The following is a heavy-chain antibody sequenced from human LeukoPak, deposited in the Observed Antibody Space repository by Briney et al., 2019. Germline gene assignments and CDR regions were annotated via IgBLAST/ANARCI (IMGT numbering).Heavy chain of an antibody. D-gene: IGHD3-22*01. Sequence: PSQTLSLTCTVSGGSISSGSYYWSWIRQPAGTGLEWLVRIYTSGSTNYNPSLTTRVTISVDTSKNQFSLNLRSVTPANTAVYYCARQDSSGYYYQAYFQHWGQGTLATVSS. V-gene: IGHV4-61*02. CDR3: ARQDSSGYYYQAYFQH. CDR2: IYTSGST. CDR1: GGSISSGSYY. J-gene: IGHJ1*01.